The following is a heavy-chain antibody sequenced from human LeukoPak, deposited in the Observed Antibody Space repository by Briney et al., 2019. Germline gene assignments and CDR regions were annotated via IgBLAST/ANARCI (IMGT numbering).Heavy chain of an antibody. J-gene: IGHJ4*02. CDR2: INPAGSET. CDR1: AFSFSAYW. CDR3: ARFGYVAAVDV. D-gene: IGHD2-15*01. V-gene: IGHV3-7*01. Sequence: GGSLRLSCAASAFSFSAYWMAWVRQAPGTVREWVANINPAGSETYYVDPVKGRFSISRDDAKNLVYLQMNSLRAEDTAVYHCARFGYVAAVDVWGQGTPVTVSS.